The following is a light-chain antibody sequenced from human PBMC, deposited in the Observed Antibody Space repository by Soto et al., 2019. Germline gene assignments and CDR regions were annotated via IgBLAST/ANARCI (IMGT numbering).Light chain of an antibody. J-gene: IGKJ5*01. CDR2: DAS. V-gene: IGKV3-20*01. CDR3: QQYASSPIT. Sequence: EIVLTQSAGTLSLSPGERATLSCRASQSVAKNFLAWYQQTPGQAPRLLISDASRRATGTPDRFSGSGSGTDFTLTISRLEPEDFAVYYCQQYASSPITFGQGTRVEIK. CDR1: QSVAKNF.